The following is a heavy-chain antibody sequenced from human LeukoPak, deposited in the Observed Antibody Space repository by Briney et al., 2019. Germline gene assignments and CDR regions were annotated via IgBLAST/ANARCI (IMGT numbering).Heavy chain of an antibody. V-gene: IGHV1-69*05. CDR1: GGTFSSYA. Sequence: SVKVSCKASGGTFSSYAISWVRQAPGQGLEWMGGIIPIFGTANYAQKFQGRVTIPTDESTSTAYVELSSLRSEDTAVYYCGVGGSNFFDYAFDIWGQGTMVTVSS. J-gene: IGHJ3*02. D-gene: IGHD2-15*01. CDR2: IIPIFGTA. CDR3: GVGGSNFFDYAFDI.